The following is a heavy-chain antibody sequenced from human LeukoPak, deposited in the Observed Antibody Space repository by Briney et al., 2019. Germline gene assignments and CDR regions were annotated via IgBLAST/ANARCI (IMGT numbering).Heavy chain of an antibody. V-gene: IGHV4-34*01. J-gene: IGHJ4*02. D-gene: IGHD2-15*01. CDR2: INHRGST. Sequence: SETLSLTCAVYGGSFSGYYWSWIRQPPGKGLEWIGEINHRGSTNYNPSLKSRVTVSLDTSKNQFSLKLSSVTAADTAVYYCARAPGAALDWGQGTLDTVSS. CDR3: ARAPGAALD. CDR1: GGSFSGYY.